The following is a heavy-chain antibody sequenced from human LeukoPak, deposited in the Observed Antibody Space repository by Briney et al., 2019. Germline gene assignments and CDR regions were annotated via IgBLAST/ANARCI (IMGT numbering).Heavy chain of an antibody. CDR1: GFTFSSYS. CDR3: AARDYYYGSGSYYEGNWFDP. V-gene: IGHV3-21*01. D-gene: IGHD3-10*01. J-gene: IGHJ5*02. Sequence: GGSLRLSCAASGFTFSSYSMNWVRQAPGKGLEWVSSISSSSSYIYYADSVKGQFTISRDKAKNSLYLQMNSLRAEDTAVYYCAARDYYYGSGSYYEGNWFDPWGQGTLVTVSS. CDR2: ISSSSSYI.